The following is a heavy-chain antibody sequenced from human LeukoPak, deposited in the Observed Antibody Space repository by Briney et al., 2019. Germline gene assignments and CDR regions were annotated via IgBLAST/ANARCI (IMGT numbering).Heavy chain of an antibody. CDR3: ARSSGKWSGDYYYHYMGV. CDR1: GASVSGSAYY. D-gene: IGHD3-3*01. V-gene: IGHV4-39*07. Sequence: SETLSLTCTVSGASVSGSAYYWGWIRQPPGKGLEWIGNIYYSGSTYYNESLESRVTISIDTSKNQFSLKLSSVTAADTAVYYCARSSGKWSGDYYYHYMGVWGRGTTVTISS. J-gene: IGHJ6*03. CDR2: IYYSGST.